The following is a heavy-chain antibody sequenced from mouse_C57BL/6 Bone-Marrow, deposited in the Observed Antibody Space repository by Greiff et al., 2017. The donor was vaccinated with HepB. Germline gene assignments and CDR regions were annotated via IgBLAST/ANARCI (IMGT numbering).Heavy chain of an antibody. D-gene: IGHD2-4*01. CDR3: ARRGDYDFYAMDY. CDR2: IHPNSGST. CDR1: GYTFTSYW. V-gene: IGHV1-64*01. J-gene: IGHJ4*01. Sequence: VKLQQPGAELVKPGASVKLSSKASGYTFTSYWMHWVKQRPGQGLEWIGMIHPNSGSTNYNEKFKSKATLTVDKSSSTAYMQLSSLTSEDSAVYYCARRGDYDFYAMDYWGQGTSVTVSS.